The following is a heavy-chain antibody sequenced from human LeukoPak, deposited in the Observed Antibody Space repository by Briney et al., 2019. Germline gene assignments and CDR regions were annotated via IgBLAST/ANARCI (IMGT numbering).Heavy chain of an antibody. Sequence: SETLSLTCSVSGGSISSYYGSWIRQPPGKGLEWIGEISHSGSSNYNPSLKSRVTISVDTSKNQFSLKLHSATAADTAVYYCARGRTAYSSSWYNWFDPWGQGTLVTVSS. CDR1: GGSISSYY. V-gene: IGHV4-34*01. D-gene: IGHD6-13*01. CDR3: ARGRTAYSSSWYNWFDP. CDR2: ISHSGSS. J-gene: IGHJ5*02.